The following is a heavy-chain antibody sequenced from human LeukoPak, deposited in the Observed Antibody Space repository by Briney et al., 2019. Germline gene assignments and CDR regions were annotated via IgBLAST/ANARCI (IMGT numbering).Heavy chain of an antibody. V-gene: IGHV3-7*01. CDR2: INEDGSVK. J-gene: IGHJ4*02. CDR1: GFTFSSYW. CDR3: ARVEDYDILTGFDY. Sequence: GGSLRLSCAASGFTFSSYWMTWVRQAPGKGLEWVANINEDGSVKYYVDSVKGRFTISRDNAKNSVYLQMNSLRAEDTAVYYCARVEDYDILTGFDYWGQGTLVTVSS. D-gene: IGHD3-9*01.